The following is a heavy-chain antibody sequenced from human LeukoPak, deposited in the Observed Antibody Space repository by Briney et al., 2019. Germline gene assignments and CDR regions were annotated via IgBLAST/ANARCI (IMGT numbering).Heavy chain of an antibody. D-gene: IGHD4-17*01. CDR3: ARVPGDYVDY. J-gene: IGHJ4*02. V-gene: IGHV1-18*01. CDR1: GYTFTSYG. Sequence: GASVKVSLKASGYTFTSYGICWVRQAPAQGLKWMGWISAYNGNTNYAQKFQGRVTMTTDTSTSTASMELRSLRSDDPAVYYCARVPGDYVDYWGQGTLVTVSS. CDR2: ISAYNGNT.